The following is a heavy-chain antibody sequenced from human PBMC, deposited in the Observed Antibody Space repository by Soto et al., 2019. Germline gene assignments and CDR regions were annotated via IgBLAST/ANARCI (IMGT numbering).Heavy chain of an antibody. CDR1: GGTFSSYA. Sequence: QVQLVQSGAEVKKPGSSVKVSCKASGGTFSSYAISWVRQAPGQGLEWMGGIIPIFGTANYAQKFQGRVTITADESTSTAYMVLSSLRSEDTAVYYCAGGDYGGKYYYYGMDVWGQGTTVTVSS. CDR3: AGGDYGGKYYYYGMDV. V-gene: IGHV1-69*01. D-gene: IGHD4-17*01. CDR2: IIPIFGTA. J-gene: IGHJ6*02.